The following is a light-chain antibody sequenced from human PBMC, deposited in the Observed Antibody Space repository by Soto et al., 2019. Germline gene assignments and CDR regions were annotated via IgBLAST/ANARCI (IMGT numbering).Light chain of an antibody. J-gene: IGKJ1*01. CDR1: HRLSTN. CDR2: DAS. Sequence: IVLTQSPATLSVSPGERATLSCRASHRLSTNLAWYQQKPGQAPRLLIYDASIRATGIPARFSGSGSGTEFTLTISSLQSEDFAVYYCQQYTNWRTFGQGTKVDTK. CDR3: QQYTNWRT. V-gene: IGKV3-15*01.